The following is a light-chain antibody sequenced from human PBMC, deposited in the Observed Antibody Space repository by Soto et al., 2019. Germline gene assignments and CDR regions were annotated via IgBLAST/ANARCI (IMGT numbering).Light chain of an antibody. J-gene: IGKJ2*01. CDR3: QQYSSSWYT. CDR1: QSVSINS. V-gene: IGKV3-20*01. Sequence: EVVLTPSPDTLPLSPGERATLSCRASQSVSINSLVWYQQKPGQAPRHLIYGASNRATGIPDRFSASGSGTDFTLTISRLEPEDFAMYYCQQYSSSWYTFGQGTKVEVK. CDR2: GAS.